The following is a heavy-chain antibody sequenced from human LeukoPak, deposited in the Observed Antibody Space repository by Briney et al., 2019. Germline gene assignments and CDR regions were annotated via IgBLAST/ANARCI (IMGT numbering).Heavy chain of an antibody. CDR1: GFTFDDYA. V-gene: IGHV3-9*01. D-gene: IGHD3-9*01. CDR3: AKAEEVNGYYPYWYFDL. CDR2: ISWNSGSI. Sequence: PGGSLRLSCAASGFTFDDYAMHWVRQAPGKGLEWVSGISWNSGSIGYADSVKGRFTISRDNAKNSLYLQMNSLRAEDTALYYCAKAEEVNGYYPYWYFDLWGRGTLVTVSS. J-gene: IGHJ2*01.